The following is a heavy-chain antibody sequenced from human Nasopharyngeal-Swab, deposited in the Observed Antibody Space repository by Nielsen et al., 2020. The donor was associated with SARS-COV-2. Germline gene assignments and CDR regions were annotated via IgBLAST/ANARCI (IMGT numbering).Heavy chain of an antibody. CDR3: SRTPLDSSGYYYAFHY. D-gene: IGHD3-22*01. V-gene: IGHV3-30-3*01. Sequence: LTISCAASGFPFSRYTMHWVRQAPGQGLEWVAVISYDGSNKYYADSVKGRFTISRDISKNTLYLQMNSLRAEDTSVFYCSRTPLDSSGYYYAFHYWGRGTLVTVSS. CDR1: GFPFSRYT. CDR2: ISYDGSNK. J-gene: IGHJ4*02.